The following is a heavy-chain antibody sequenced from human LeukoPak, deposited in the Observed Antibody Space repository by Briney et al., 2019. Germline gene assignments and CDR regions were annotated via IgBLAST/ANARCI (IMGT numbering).Heavy chain of an antibody. Sequence: PSETLSLTCTVSGGSISSSSYYWGWIRQPPGKGLEWIGSIYYSGSTYYNPSLKSRVTISVDTSKNQFSLKLSSVTAADTAVYYCAMDPYGDYVGMGYFQHWGQGTLVTVSS. CDR3: AMDPYGDYVGMGYFQH. D-gene: IGHD4-17*01. V-gene: IGHV4-39*01. J-gene: IGHJ1*01. CDR2: IYYSGST. CDR1: GGSISSSSYY.